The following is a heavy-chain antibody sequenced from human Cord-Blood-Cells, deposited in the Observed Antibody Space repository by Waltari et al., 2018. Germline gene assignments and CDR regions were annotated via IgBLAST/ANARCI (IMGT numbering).Heavy chain of an antibody. CDR3: ARRDYGDYFDD. CDR2: IYSSGST. D-gene: IGHD4-17*01. V-gene: IGHV4-61*01. Sequence: QVQLQESGPGLVKPSATLSLTCTVSGGSVSSGSYYWSWIRQPPGKGLEWIGYIYSSGSTNYDPSLKGRVTISVDTSKNEFSLKLGSVTAADTAVYYCARRDYGDYFDDWGQGTLVTVS. J-gene: IGHJ4*02. CDR1: GGSVSSGSYY.